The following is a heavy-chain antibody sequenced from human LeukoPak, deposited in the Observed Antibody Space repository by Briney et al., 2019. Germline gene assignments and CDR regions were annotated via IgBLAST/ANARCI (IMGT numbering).Heavy chain of an antibody. V-gene: IGHV4-30-4*01. CDR1: GGSISSGDYY. Sequence: SETLSLTCTVSGGSISSGDYYWSWIRQPPGKGLERIGYIYYSGSTYYNPSLKSRVTISVDTSKNQFSLKLSSVTAADTAVYYCARESDGDYYIDYWGQGTLVTVSS. J-gene: IGHJ4*02. CDR3: ARESDGDYYIDY. CDR2: IYYSGST. D-gene: IGHD4-17*01.